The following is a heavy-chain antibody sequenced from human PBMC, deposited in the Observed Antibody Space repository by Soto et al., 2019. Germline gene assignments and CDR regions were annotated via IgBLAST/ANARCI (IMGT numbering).Heavy chain of an antibody. CDR2: IYYPGLT. Sequence: QLQLQESGSGLLKPSQTLSLNCSVSGDSISSGGLSWNWLRQSPGRGLEWIGYIYYPGLTYYNPSLKSRVSMSLDTSENQVSLSLSSVTAADSAVYYCARGKRSKTASAGTGWFDPWGPGTLVNVSS. V-gene: IGHV4-30-2*06. D-gene: IGHD6-13*01. CDR1: GDSISSGGLS. J-gene: IGHJ5*02. CDR3: ARGKRSKTASAGTGWFDP.